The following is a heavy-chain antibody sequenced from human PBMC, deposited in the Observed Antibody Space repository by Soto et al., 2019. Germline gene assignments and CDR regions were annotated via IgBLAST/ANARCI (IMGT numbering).Heavy chain of an antibody. V-gene: IGHV4-31*03. CDR1: GGSISSGGYY. CDR3: VRGAALLRYFDWLLPKYYYYMDV. J-gene: IGHJ6*03. D-gene: IGHD3-9*01. Sequence: TLSLTCTVSGGSISSGGYYWSWIRQHPGKGLEWIGYIYYSGSTYYNPSLKSRVTISVDTSKNQFSLKLSSVTAADTAVYYCVRGAALLRYFDWLLPKYYYYMDVWGKGTTVTVSS. CDR2: IYYSGST.